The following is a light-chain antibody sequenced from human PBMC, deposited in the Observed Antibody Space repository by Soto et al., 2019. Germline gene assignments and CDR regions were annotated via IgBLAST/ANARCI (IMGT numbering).Light chain of an antibody. CDR2: KVS. J-gene: IGKJ2*01. CDR3: MQATQYRPYT. CDR1: QSLEHSDGNTY. V-gene: IGKV2-24*01. Sequence: DVVLTQTPLSSPVTLGQPASISCRSSQSLEHSDGNTYLSWLHQRPGQPPRLLIYKVSHRFSGVPSRFSGGGEGTDFTLKISRVEAEDVGIYYCMQATQYRPYTFGQGTKLEIK.